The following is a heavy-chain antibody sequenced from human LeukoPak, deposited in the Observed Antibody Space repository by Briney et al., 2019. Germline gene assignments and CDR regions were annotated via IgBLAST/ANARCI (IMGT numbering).Heavy chain of an antibody. D-gene: IGHD3-16*01. CDR3: ARRYGP. CDR2: IYYSGST. Sequence: SETLSLTCTVSGGSISGSSYYWGWIRQPPGKGLEWIGSIYYSGSTYYNPSLKSRVTISVDTSKDQFSLKLNSVTATDTAVYYCARRYGPWGQGTLVTVSS. V-gene: IGHV4-39*01. J-gene: IGHJ4*02. CDR1: GGSISGSSYY.